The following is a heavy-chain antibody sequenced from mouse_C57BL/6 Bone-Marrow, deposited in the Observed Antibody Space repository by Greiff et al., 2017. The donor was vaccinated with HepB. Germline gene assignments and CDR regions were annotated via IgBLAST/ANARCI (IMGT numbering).Heavy chain of an antibody. CDR1: GYTFTSYW. V-gene: IGHV1-55*01. CDR3: ARDPVVDWYFDV. CDR2: IYPGSGST. J-gene: IGHJ1*03. Sequence: QVQLQQPGAELVKPGASVKMSCKASGYTFTSYWITWVKQRPGQGLEWIGDIYPGSGSTNYNEKFKSKATLTVDTSSSTAYMQLSSLTSEDSAVYDCARDPVVDWYFDVWGTGTTVTVSS. D-gene: IGHD1-1*01.